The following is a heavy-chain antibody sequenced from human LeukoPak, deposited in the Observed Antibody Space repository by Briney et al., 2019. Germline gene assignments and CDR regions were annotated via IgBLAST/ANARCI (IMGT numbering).Heavy chain of an antibody. Sequence: GGSLRLSCAASGFTFSSYGTHWVRQAPGKGLEWVAVIWYDGSNKYYADSVKGRFTISRDNSKNTLYLQMNSLRAEDTAVYYCARDNLEGSYFDYWGQGTLVTVSS. J-gene: IGHJ4*02. CDR1: GFTFSSYG. D-gene: IGHD3-3*01. V-gene: IGHV3-33*01. CDR2: IWYDGSNK. CDR3: ARDNLEGSYFDY.